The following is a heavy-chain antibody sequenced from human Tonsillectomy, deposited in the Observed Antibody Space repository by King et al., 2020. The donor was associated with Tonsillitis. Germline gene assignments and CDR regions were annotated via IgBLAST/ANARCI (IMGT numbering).Heavy chain of an antibody. Sequence: VQLVESGAEVKKPGASVKVSCKASGYTFTGYYMHWVRQAPGQGLEWMGWINPNSGGTIYAQKFQGRVTMTRDTSISTAYMELSRLRSDDTAVYYCARAGYSSFRFDPWGQGTLVTVSS. CDR1: GYTFTGYY. CDR2: INPNSGGT. V-gene: IGHV1-2*02. D-gene: IGHD6-19*01. CDR3: ARAGYSSFRFDP. J-gene: IGHJ5*02.